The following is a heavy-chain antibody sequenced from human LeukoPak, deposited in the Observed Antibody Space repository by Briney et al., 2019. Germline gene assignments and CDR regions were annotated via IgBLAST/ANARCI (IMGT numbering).Heavy chain of an antibody. Sequence: GGSLRLSCAASGFTFSSYGMHWVRQAPGKGLGWVAFIRYDGSNKYYADSVKGRFTISRDNSKNTLYLQMNSLRAEDTAVYYCAKDLDYGDYGMAFDIWGQGTMVTVSS. D-gene: IGHD4-17*01. CDR2: IRYDGSNK. CDR3: AKDLDYGDYGMAFDI. V-gene: IGHV3-30*02. CDR1: GFTFSSYG. J-gene: IGHJ3*02.